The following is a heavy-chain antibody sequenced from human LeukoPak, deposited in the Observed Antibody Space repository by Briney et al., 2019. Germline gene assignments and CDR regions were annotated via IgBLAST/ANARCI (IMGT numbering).Heavy chain of an antibody. CDR2: NSTDSDEI. J-gene: IGHJ4*02. CDR1: GYTFTRYG. CDR3: ARDPYHEILPGYGSAMAH. V-gene: IGHV1-18*01. Sequence: ASVKVSCKASGYTFTRYGISWVRQAPGEGLEWMGWNSTDSDEIHYARRFQGRVTLTTDTSASTVYMEERSLRSDDTAVYYWARDPYHEILPGYGSAMAHWGQGTRVTVSS. D-gene: IGHD3-9*01.